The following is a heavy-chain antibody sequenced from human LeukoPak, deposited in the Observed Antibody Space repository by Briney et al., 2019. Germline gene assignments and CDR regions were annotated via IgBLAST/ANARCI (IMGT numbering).Heavy chain of an antibody. V-gene: IGHV1-3*01. CDR1: GYTFTNYA. Sequence: ASVKVSCTASGYTFTNYAMHWVRQAPGQRLEWMAWINAGNGNTKNSQKFQGRLTITRDTSASTAYMELSSLRSEDTAVYYCARQYYYGSGSYWYFDYWGQGTLVTVSS. D-gene: IGHD3-10*01. CDR3: ARQYYYGSGSYWYFDY. J-gene: IGHJ4*02. CDR2: INAGNGNT.